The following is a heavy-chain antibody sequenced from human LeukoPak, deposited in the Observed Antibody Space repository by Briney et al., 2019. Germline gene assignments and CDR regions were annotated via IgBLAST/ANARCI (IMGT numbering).Heavy chain of an antibody. Sequence: PGGSLRLSCAASTFSVSTNYMSWVRQAPGKGLEWISVLYSSGCTKYADSVRGRFSISRDNSENTLSLQMNSPRAEDTAVYYCAAKGNGYSGTYVFAHWGRGTLVTVSS. J-gene: IGHJ4*02. D-gene: IGHD5-12*01. CDR3: AAKGNGYSGTYVFAH. V-gene: IGHV3-66*01. CDR2: LYSSGCT. CDR1: TFSVSTNY.